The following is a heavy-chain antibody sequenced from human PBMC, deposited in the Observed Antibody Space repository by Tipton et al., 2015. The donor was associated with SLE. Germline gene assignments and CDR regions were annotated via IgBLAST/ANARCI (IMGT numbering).Heavy chain of an antibody. CDR3: ARSRYNWNYYFDY. CDR1: GGSISSGGYY. CDR2: IYYSGST. J-gene: IGHJ4*02. Sequence: TLSLTCTVSGGSISSGGYYWSWIRQHPGKGLEWIGYIYYSGSTYYNPSLKSRVTISADTSKNQFSLKLTSVTAADTAFHYCARSRYNWNYYFDYWGQGTLVTVSS. V-gene: IGHV4-31*03. D-gene: IGHD1-7*01.